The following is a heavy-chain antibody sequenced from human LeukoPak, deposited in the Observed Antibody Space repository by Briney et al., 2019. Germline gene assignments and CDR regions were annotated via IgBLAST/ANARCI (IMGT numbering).Heavy chain of an antibody. CDR3: ARGLTVTTFESGYYYGMDV. CDR1: GGSISSYY. V-gene: IGHV4-59*01. Sequence: SETLSLTCTVSGGSISSYYWSWIRQPPGKGLEWIGYIYYSGSTNYNPSLKSRVTISVDTSKNQFSLKLSSVTAADKAVYYCARGLTVTTFESGYYYGMDVWGQGTTVTVSS. CDR2: IYYSGST. D-gene: IGHD4-17*01. J-gene: IGHJ6*02.